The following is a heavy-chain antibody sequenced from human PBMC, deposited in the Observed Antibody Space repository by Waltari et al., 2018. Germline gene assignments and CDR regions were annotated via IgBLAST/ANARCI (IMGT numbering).Heavy chain of an antibody. CDR2: IYYTGSS. J-gene: IGHJ4*02. V-gene: IGHV4-38-2*01. Sequence: QVQLQESGPGLVRPSETLSLTCAVSDSSITTDYYWGWLRQSPGKGLEWIATIYYTGSSYYNPSLRGRVAISVDTSRNQFSLRLNSLTAADTAVYYCARVTTVRLFDNWGQGILVTVSS. CDR3: ARVTTVRLFDN. CDR1: DSSITTDYY. D-gene: IGHD4-4*01.